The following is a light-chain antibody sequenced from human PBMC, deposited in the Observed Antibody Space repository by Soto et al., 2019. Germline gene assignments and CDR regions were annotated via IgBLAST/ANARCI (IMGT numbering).Light chain of an antibody. J-gene: IGLJ2*01. CDR1: SSDVGSYDR. Sequence: QSVLTQPPSVSGSPGQSVTISCTGTSSDVGSYDRVSWYQQPPGTAPKLVIYEVSNRPSGVPDRFSGSKSGNTASLTISGLRAEDEADYYCSSYTSSSTVVFGGGTKLTVL. CDR2: EVS. CDR3: SSYTSSSTVV. V-gene: IGLV2-18*02.